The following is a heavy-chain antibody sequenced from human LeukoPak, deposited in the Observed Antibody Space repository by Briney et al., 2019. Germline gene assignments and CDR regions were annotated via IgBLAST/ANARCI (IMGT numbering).Heavy chain of an antibody. J-gene: IGHJ3*02. CDR3: ARGRVVVINAFDI. CDR2: IHDSGST. Sequence: SETLSLTCTVSGGSISSYYWIWLRQSPGKGLEWIGHIHDSGSTNYNPSLKSRVTISVDTSKNQFSLKLSSVTAADTAVYYCARGRVVVINAFDIWGQGTMVTVSS. CDR1: GGSISSYY. D-gene: IGHD3-22*01. V-gene: IGHV4-59*12.